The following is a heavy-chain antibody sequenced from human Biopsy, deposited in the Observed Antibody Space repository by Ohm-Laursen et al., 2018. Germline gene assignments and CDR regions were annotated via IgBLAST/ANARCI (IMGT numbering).Heavy chain of an antibody. J-gene: IGHJ4*02. V-gene: IGHV1-18*01. CDR3: ARDYYPYVDYLKDVPLCDS. CDR1: GYTFTTYG. D-gene: IGHD4-17*01. Sequence: ASVKVSCKASGYTFTTYGISWVRQTPGQGLEWMGWINTYSGNTNYGKKFHDRVIMTSDTSTSTAYLEHRSLRSDDTAVYYCARDYYPYVDYLKDVPLCDSWGQGTLVTVSS. CDR2: INTYSGNT.